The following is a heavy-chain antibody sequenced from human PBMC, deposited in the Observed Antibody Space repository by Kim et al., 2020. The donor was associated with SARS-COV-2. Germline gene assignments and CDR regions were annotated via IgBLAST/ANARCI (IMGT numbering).Heavy chain of an antibody. CDR1: GGSFSGYY. D-gene: IGHD6-13*01. V-gene: IGHV4-34*01. J-gene: IGHJ4*02. CDR2: INHSGST. CDR3: SIAAAGYKTFDY. Sequence: SETLSLTCAVYGGSFSGYYWSWIRQPPGKGLEWIGEINHSGSTNYNPSLKSRVTISVDTSKNQFSLKLSSVTAADTAVYYCSIAAAGYKTFDYWGQGTLVTVSS.